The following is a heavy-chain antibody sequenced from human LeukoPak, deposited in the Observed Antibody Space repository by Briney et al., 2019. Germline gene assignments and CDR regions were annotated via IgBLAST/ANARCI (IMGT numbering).Heavy chain of an antibody. CDR3: ASGIVGATGFDY. V-gene: IGHV1-2*02. Sequence: ASVKVSCKASGYTFTGYYMRWVRQAPGQGLEWMGWINPNRGGTNYAQKFQGRVTMTRDTSISTAYMELSRLRSDDTAVYYCASGIVGATGFDYWGQGTLVTVSS. D-gene: IGHD1-26*01. CDR1: GYTFTGYY. CDR2: INPNRGGT. J-gene: IGHJ4*02.